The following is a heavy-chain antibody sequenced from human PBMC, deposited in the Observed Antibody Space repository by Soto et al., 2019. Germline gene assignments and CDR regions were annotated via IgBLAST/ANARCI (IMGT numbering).Heavy chain of an antibody. CDR3: AGDYGSGSYRFDY. CDR2: IYASGST. J-gene: IGHJ4*02. V-gene: IGHV4-59*01. D-gene: IGHD3-10*01. CDR1: GDSISSYS. Sequence: SETLSLTCTVSGDSISSYSWSWSWIRQPPGKGLEWIGYIYASGSTTYNPSLKSRVTISRDTSRNHLSLRLTSVTAEDTAVYYCAGDYGSGSYRFDYWGQGPLVT.